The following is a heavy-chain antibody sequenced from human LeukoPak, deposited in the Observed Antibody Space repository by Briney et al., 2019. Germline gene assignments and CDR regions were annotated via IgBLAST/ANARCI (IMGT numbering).Heavy chain of an antibody. CDR2: FDPEDGET. CDR3: ATDRMVRGVSQPNRGSGYYYYYMDV. J-gene: IGHJ6*03. D-gene: IGHD3-10*01. CDR1: GYTLTELS. Sequence: GASVKVSCKVSGYTLTELSIHWVRQAPGKGLEWMGGFDPEDGETIYAQKFQGRVTMTEDTSTDTAYMELSSLRSEDTAVYYCATDRMVRGVSQPNRGSGYYYYYMDVWGKGTTVTVSS. V-gene: IGHV1-24*01.